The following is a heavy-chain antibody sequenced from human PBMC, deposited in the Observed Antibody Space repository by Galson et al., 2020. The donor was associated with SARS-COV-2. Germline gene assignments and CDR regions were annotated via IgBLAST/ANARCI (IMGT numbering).Heavy chain of an antibody. V-gene: IGHV3-11*05. CDR2: ISSSSSYT. D-gene: IGHD6-13*01. CDR1: GFTFSDYY. Sequence: GGSLRLSCAASGFTFSDYYMSWIRQAPGKGLEWVSYISSSSSYTNYADSVKGRFTISRDNAKNSLYLQMNSLRAEDTAVYYCAGDGYSSSWQNDHIFGYGAQGTLVTVSS. J-gene: IGHJ4*02. CDR3: AGDGYSSSWQNDHIFGY.